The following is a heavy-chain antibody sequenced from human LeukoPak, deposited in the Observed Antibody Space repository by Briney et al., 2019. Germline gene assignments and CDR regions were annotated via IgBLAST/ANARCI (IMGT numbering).Heavy chain of an antibody. CDR3: ARDKLRFLEWPDAFDI. J-gene: IGHJ3*02. CDR1: GYTFTSYG. D-gene: IGHD3-3*01. CDR2: ISAYNGNT. V-gene: IGHV1-18*01. Sequence: ASVKVSCKASGYTFTSYGISWVRQAPGQGLEWTGWISAYNGNTNYAQKLQGRVTMTTDTSTSTAYMELRSLRPDDTAVYYCARDKLRFLEWPDAFDIWGQGTMVTVSS.